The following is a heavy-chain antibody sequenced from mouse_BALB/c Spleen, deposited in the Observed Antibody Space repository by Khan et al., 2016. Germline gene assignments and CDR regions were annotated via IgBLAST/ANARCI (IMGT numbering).Heavy chain of an antibody. D-gene: IGHD2-4*01. J-gene: IGHJ2*01. CDR2: IYPGDGDT. CDR1: GYTFTNYW. V-gene: IGHV1-87*01. Sequence: QVQLQQSGAELARPGASVKLSCKASGYTFTNYWMQWVKQRPGQGLEWIGAIYPGDGDTRYTQKFKAKATLTADESSSPASMPLSSLASEDYEVYYCARSKIRGYFNYWGQGTTLTVSS. CDR3: ARSKIRGYFNY.